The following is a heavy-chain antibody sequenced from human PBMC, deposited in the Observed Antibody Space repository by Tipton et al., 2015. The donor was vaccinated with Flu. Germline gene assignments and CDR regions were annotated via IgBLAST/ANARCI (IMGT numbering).Heavy chain of an antibody. CDR2: IWYDGSNK. Sequence: SLRLSCAASGFTFSSYGMHWVRQAPGKGLEWVAVIWYDGSNKYYADSVKGRFTISRDNSKNTLYLQMNSLRAEDTAVYYCARGLRCSGGSCYSAVWYWGQGILVTVSS. CDR3: ARGLRCSGGSCYSAVWY. D-gene: IGHD2-15*01. V-gene: IGHV3-33*01. CDR1: GFTFSSYG. J-gene: IGHJ4*02.